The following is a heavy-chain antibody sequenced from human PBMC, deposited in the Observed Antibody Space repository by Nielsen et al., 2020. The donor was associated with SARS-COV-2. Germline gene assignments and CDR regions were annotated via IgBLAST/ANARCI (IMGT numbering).Heavy chain of an antibody. V-gene: IGHV4-34*01. D-gene: IGHD5-12*01. CDR1: GGSFSGYY. CDR2: INHSGST. CDR3: ARGKIVAIDY. J-gene: IGHJ4*02. Sequence: SETLSLTCAVYGGSFSGYYWSWIRQPPGKGLEWIGEINHSGSTNYNPSLKSRVTISVDTSKNQFSLKLSSVTAADTAAYYCARGKIVAIDYWGQGTLVTVSS.